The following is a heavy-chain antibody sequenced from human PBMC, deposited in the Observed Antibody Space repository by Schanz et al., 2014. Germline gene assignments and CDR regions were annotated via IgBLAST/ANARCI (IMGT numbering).Heavy chain of an antibody. J-gene: IGHJ4*02. CDR1: GYTFTSYD. D-gene: IGHD3-22*01. V-gene: IGHV1-8*01. Sequence: QVQLVQSGAEVKKPGASVKVSCTASGYTFTSYDINWVRQAPGQGLEWLGWMNPNSGNPGFAQKFRGRVTMTRNTSMSTAYIELHILTSEDTAVYYCAKDGRLPYYGTGSDFDYWGQGTLVAVSS. CDR2: MNPNSGNP. CDR3: AKDGRLPYYGTGSDFDY.